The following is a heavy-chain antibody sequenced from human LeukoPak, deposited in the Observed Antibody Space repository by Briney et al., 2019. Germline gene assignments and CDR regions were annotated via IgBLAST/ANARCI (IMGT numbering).Heavy chain of an antibody. CDR2: ISSGGST. CDR3: ARDLCGGDCYSDAFDI. CDR1: GASISRYF. D-gene: IGHD2-21*02. Sequence: PSETLSLTCTVSGASISRYFWNWVRQPPGKELEWIGYISSGGSTNYNPSLKSRVTISVDTSKNQFSLKLSSVTAADTAVYYCARDLCGGDCYSDAFDIWGQGTMVTVSS. J-gene: IGHJ3*02. V-gene: IGHV4-59*01.